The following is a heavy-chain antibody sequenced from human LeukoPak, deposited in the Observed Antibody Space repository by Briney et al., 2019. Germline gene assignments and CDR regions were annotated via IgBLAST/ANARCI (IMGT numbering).Heavy chain of an antibody. CDR2: VSGSGVST. CDR1: GFTFSSYA. D-gene: IGHD4-17*01. Sequence: GGSLRLSCAASGFTFSSYAMSWVRQAPGKGLEWVSAVSGSGVSTYYADSVKGRFSISRDNSKNTLYLQMNGLRAEDTAVYYCAKDRSDYGGYPPGALDIWGQGTMVTVSS. CDR3: AKDRSDYGGYPPGALDI. V-gene: IGHV3-23*01. J-gene: IGHJ3*02.